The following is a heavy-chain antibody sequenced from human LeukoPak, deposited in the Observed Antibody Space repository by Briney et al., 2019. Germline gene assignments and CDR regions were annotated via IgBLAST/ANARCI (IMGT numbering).Heavy chain of an antibody. V-gene: IGHV4-61*01. D-gene: IGHD6-13*01. J-gene: IGHJ4*02. CDR3: ARGPYSSSWHSPLDY. Sequence: SSETLSLTCVVSGGSISSDSHYWSWIRQPPGKGLEWIVCLYYNGNTNYNPSLKSRVTIPVDTSENQFSLKLTPVTAADTAVYYCARGPYSSSWHSPLDYWGQGALVTVSS. CDR2: LYYNGNT. CDR1: GGSISSDSHY.